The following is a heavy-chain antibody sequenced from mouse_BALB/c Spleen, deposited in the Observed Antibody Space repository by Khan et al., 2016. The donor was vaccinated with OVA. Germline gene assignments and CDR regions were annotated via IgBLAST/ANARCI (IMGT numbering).Heavy chain of an antibody. J-gene: IGHJ3*01. Sequence: EVELVESGGDLVKPGGSLKLSCAASGFTFSSYSMSWVRQTPDKRLEWVATISSGGDYTYYPDHVKGRFTISRDNAKNTLYLQMSSLKSEDTAMYYCAIHLTGSFAYWGQGTLVTVSA. CDR1: GFTFSSYS. CDR2: ISSGGDYT. CDR3: AIHLTGSFAY. V-gene: IGHV5-6*01. D-gene: IGHD4-1*01.